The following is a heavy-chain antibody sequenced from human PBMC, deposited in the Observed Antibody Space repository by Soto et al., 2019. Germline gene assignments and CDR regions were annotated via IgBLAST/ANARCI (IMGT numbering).Heavy chain of an antibody. D-gene: IGHD2-2*02. CDR3: AKDLGDCSSTSCYTGYYYYYGMDV. CDR1: GFTFSSYG. V-gene: IGHV3-30*18. Sequence: QVQLVESGGGVVQPGRSLRLSCAASGFTFSSYGMHWVRQAPGKGLEWVAVISYDGSNKYYADSVKGRFTISRDNSKNTLYLQMNSLRAEDTAVYYCAKDLGDCSSTSCYTGYYYYYGMDVCGQGTTVTVSS. CDR2: ISYDGSNK. J-gene: IGHJ6*02.